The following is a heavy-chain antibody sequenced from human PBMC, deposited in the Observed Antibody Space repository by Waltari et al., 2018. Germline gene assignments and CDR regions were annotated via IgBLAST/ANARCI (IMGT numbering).Heavy chain of an antibody. D-gene: IGHD5-12*01. CDR2: INHSGST. Sequence: QVQLQQWGAGLLKPSETLSLTCAVYGGSFSGYYWGWIRQPPGKGLGWIGEINHSGSTNYNPSLKSRVTISVDTSKNQFSLKLSSVTAADTAVYYCARGGYSGYDSWGQGTLVTVSS. CDR1: GGSFSGYY. CDR3: ARGGYSGYDS. J-gene: IGHJ4*02. V-gene: IGHV4-34*01.